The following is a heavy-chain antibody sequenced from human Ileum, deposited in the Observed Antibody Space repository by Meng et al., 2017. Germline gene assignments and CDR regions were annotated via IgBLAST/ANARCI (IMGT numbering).Heavy chain of an antibody. J-gene: IGHJ4*02. CDR3: TTFYAGY. Sequence: EVEVVGSGGGFGKPGGSLRLSCAASGFTFSDRWMTWVRQAPGKGLEWVGHIQSKADGGTTDYAAPVKGRFTISRDDSKSTLYLQMNSLKTEDTAVYYCTTFYAGYWGQGTLVTVSS. D-gene: IGHD3-16*01. CDR2: IQSKADGGTT. V-gene: IGHV3-15*01. CDR1: GFTFSDRW.